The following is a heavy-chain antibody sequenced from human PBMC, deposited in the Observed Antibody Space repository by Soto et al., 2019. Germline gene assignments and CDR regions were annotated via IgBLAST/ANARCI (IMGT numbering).Heavy chain of an antibody. V-gene: IGHV3-7*01. CDR3: ASLTEAVTTFVY. J-gene: IGHJ4*02. Sequence: HPGWSLILSCESSGFAISPYWIRLGRQAPGRGMEWVANINQDGRVKHYVDSVRGRITVSRDNAKNSLFLQMTSLSAEDSAVYFCASLTEAVTTFVYWGQGTPVTVSS. D-gene: IGHD1-1*01. CDR2: INQDGRVK. CDR1: GFAISPYW.